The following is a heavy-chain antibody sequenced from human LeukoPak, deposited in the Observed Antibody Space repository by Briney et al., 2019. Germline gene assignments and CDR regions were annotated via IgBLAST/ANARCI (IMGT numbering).Heavy chain of an antibody. CDR1: GYTLTELS. D-gene: IGHD3-22*01. J-gene: IGHJ5*02. V-gene: IGHV1-24*01. CDR2: FDPEDGET. Sequence: ASVKVSCKVSGYTLTELSMHWVRQAPGKGPEWMGGFDPEDGETIYAQKFQGRVTMTEDTSTDTAYMELSSLRSEDTAVYYCATSKDYYDSNRFDPWGQGTLVTVSS. CDR3: ATSKDYYDSNRFDP.